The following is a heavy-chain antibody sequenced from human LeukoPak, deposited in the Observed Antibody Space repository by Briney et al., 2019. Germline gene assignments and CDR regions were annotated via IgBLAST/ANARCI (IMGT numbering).Heavy chain of an antibody. CDR1: GFTFSNYR. D-gene: IGHD3-10*01. CDR2: ISYDGSNK. CDR3: ANGYYYGSGSYYKEAFDI. J-gene: IGHJ3*02. V-gene: IGHV3-30*18. Sequence: PGGSLRLSCAASGFTFSNYRMHWVRQAPGKGLEWVVVISYDGSNKYYADSVKGRFTISRDNSKNTLYLQMNSLRAEDTAVYYCANGYYYGSGSYYKEAFDIWGQGTMVTVSS.